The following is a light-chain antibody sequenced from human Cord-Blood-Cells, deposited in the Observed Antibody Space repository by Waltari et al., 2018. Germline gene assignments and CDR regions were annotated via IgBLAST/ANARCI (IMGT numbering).Light chain of an antibody. CDR3: SSYTSSSTLV. Sequence: QSALTQPASVSGSPGQSITISCTGTSSDGGGYNYVSWYQQHPGKAPKLMIYDVSKQPSGVSNRFSGSKSGNTASLTISGLQAEDEADYYCSSYTSSSTLVFGGGTKLTVL. J-gene: IGLJ2*01. CDR2: DVS. V-gene: IGLV2-14*01. CDR1: SSDGGGYNY.